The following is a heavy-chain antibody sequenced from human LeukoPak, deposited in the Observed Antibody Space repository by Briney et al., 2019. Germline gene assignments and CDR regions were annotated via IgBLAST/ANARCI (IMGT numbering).Heavy chain of an antibody. CDR1: GYSISSGYY. V-gene: IGHV4-38-2*01. D-gene: IGHD6-6*01. CDR3: ATHHGNSSSPDY. J-gene: IGHJ4*02. Sequence: PSETLSLTCAVSGYSISSGYYWGRIRQPPGKGLEWIGSIYHSGSTYYNPSLKSRVTISVDTSKNQFSLKLSSVTAADTAVYYCATHHGNSSSPDYWGQGTPVTVSS. CDR2: IYHSGST.